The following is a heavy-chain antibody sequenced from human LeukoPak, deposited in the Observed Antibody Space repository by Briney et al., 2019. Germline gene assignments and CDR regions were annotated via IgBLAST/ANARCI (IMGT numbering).Heavy chain of an antibody. D-gene: IGHD3-10*01. CDR3: TTYGSGRKFDY. Sequence: GGSLRLSCAASGFSFSDAWMSWVRQIPGKGLEWVGRIESKTDGGTTDYAAPVKGRFTISRDGSTNTLYLQINSLKSEDTAVYYCTTYGSGRKFDYWGQGILVTVSS. J-gene: IGHJ4*02. CDR2: IESKTDGGTT. CDR1: GFSFSDAW. V-gene: IGHV3-15*04.